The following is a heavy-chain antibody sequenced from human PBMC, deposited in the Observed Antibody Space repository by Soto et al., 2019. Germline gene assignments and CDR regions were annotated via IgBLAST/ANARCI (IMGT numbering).Heavy chain of an antibody. D-gene: IGHD2-2*02. V-gene: IGHV3-23*01. CDR3: AKVGYCSSTSCYTGYYYYGMDV. CDR2: ISGSGGST. J-gene: IGHJ6*02. CDR1: GFTFSSYA. Sequence: GGSLRLSCAASGFTFSSYAMSWVRQAPGKGLEWVSAISGSGGSTYYADSVKGRFTISRDNSENTLYLQMNSLRAEDTAVYYCAKVGYCSSTSCYTGYYYYGMDVWGQGTTVTVSS.